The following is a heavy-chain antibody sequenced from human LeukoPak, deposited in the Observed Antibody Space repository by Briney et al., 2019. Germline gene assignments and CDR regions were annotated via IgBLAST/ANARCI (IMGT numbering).Heavy chain of an antibody. Sequence: GGSLRLSCAASGLTFSSHWMSWVRQAPGQGLEWVANISPDGDRENYVDSVKGGFSISRDNAKNSLFLQMHSLRAEDTAVYYCASKFPYCSGGSCALGGPGTLVTVSS. CDR3: ASKFPYCSGGSCAL. D-gene: IGHD2-15*01. CDR1: GLTFSSHW. J-gene: IGHJ4*02. V-gene: IGHV3-7*01. CDR2: ISPDGDRE.